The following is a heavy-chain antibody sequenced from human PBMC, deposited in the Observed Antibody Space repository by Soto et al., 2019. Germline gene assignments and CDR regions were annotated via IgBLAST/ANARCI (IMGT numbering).Heavy chain of an antibody. CDR1: GGSISSYY. Sequence: QVQLQESGPGLVKPSETLSLTCTVSGGSISSYYWSWIRQPPGKGLEWIGYIYYSGSTNYNPSLKSRVTISVDTSKNQFSLKLSSVTAADTAVYYCARVVGSYYYYYMDVWGQGTTVTVSS. CDR3: ARVVGSYYYYYMDV. V-gene: IGHV4-59*01. CDR2: IYYSGST. J-gene: IGHJ6*03.